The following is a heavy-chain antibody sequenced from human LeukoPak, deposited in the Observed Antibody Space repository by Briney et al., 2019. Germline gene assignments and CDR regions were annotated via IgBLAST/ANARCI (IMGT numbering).Heavy chain of an antibody. CDR1: GFTFSSYW. V-gene: IGHV3-74*01. J-gene: IGHJ4*02. D-gene: IGHD6-19*01. CDR2: INSDGSST. CDR3: ARITYSSGWPLPFDY. Sequence: PGGSLRLSCAASGFTFSSYWMHWVRQAPGKGLVWVSRINSDGSSTSYADSVKGRFTISRDNAKNTLYLQMNSLRAEDTAVYYCARITYSSGWPLPFDYWGQGTLVTVSS.